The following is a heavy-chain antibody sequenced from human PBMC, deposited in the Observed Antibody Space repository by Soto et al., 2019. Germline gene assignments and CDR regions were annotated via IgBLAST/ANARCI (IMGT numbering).Heavy chain of an antibody. D-gene: IGHD1-1*01. CDR3: ARKAWTRLDY. Sequence: QLRLQESGPGLVKPSGTLSLTCTVSGGSISTSVWWTWVRLPPGKGLQWIGEVFHDGNTNYNPSLQSRLSISVDKSTSQFSLRLTSVTAADTAVYYCARKAWTRLDYWGQGDLVTVSS. V-gene: IGHV4-4*02. CDR2: VFHDGNT. CDR1: GGSISTSVW. J-gene: IGHJ4*02.